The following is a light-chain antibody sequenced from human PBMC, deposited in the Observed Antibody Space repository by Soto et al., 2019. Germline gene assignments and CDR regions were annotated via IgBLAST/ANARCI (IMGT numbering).Light chain of an antibody. CDR3: TSYTSCRTWV. V-gene: IGLV2-18*02. J-gene: IGLJ3*02. CDR1: SSDVGSYNR. Sequence: QSVLTQPPSVSGSPGQSVTISCTGTSSDVGSYNRVSWYQQPPGTAPKLMIYEVTNRPSGVPNRFSASKSGNTASLTISGLQAEDEADYYCTSYTSCRTWVFGGGTQLTVL. CDR2: EVT.